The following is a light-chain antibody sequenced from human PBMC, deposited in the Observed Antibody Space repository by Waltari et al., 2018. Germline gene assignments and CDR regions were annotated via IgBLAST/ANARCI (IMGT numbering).Light chain of an antibody. Sequence: QSALTQPASVSGTPGQSITISCSGTTRDVWSYDLVSWYQQHPGDAPKLLICQVFKRPPDTSSRFSGAKSGSTASLTISGLQPEDEADYYCCSYAGRGTYVFGSGTKVTVL. V-gene: IGLV2-23*02. J-gene: IGLJ1*01. CDR1: TRDVWSYDL. CDR2: QVF. CDR3: CSYAGRGTYV.